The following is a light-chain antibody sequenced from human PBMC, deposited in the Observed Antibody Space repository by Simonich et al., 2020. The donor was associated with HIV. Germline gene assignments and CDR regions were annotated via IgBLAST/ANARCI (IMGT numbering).Light chain of an antibody. CDR3: QQYYSTPLIT. CDR2: WAS. CDR1: PNVLYSTNNKNY. Sequence: DIVLTQSPDSLAVSLGERATIKCRSSPNVLYSTNNKNYLTCYPQKPGQPPKLLIYWASTRESGVPDRFSGSGSGTDFTLTISSLKAEDVAVYYCQQYYSTPLITFGQGTRLEIK. J-gene: IGKJ5*01. V-gene: IGKV4-1*01.